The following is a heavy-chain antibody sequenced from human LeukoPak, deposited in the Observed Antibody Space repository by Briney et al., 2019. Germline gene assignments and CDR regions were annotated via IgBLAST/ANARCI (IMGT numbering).Heavy chain of an antibody. Sequence: GGSLRLSCAASGFTFSNYGMHWVRQAPGKGLEWVAVIWFDGNSKYYADSVKGRFIISRDNAQNSLYLQMNSLRAEDTAVYYCANLKPPAPDGLDIWGQGTLITVSS. J-gene: IGHJ3*02. CDR3: ANLKPPAPDGLDI. V-gene: IGHV3-33*06. CDR2: IWFDGNSK. D-gene: IGHD1-14*01. CDR1: GFTFSNYG.